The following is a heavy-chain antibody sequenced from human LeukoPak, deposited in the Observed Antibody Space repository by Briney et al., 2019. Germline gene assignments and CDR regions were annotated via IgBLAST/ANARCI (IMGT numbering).Heavy chain of an antibody. Sequence: PGGSLRLSCAASGFTFSSYGMHWVRQAPGKGLEWVAVIWYDGSNKYYADSVKGRFTISRDNSKNTLYLQMNSLRAEDTAVYYCALGGASGSYYNFDYWGQGTLVTASS. CDR1: GFTFSSYG. V-gene: IGHV3-33*01. J-gene: IGHJ4*02. CDR2: IWYDGSNK. D-gene: IGHD3-10*01. CDR3: ALGGASGSYYNFDY.